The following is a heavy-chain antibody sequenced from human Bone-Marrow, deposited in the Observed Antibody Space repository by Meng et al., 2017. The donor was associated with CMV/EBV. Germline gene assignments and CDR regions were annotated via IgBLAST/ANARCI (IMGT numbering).Heavy chain of an antibody. V-gene: IGHV1-2*02. D-gene: IGHD6-19*01. J-gene: IGHJ4*02. CDR1: GYTLTDYY. Sequence: QEQLVQSGAEVKKTGASVKVSCKASGYTLTDYYIRWGRQAPGQWLEWRGWINPSDDTNYAQNFQGRVTMTRDMSINTVYMELSRLTSDDTAVYYCARSSGWSRFDHWGQGTLVTVAS. CDR2: INPSDDT. CDR3: ARSSGWSRFDH.